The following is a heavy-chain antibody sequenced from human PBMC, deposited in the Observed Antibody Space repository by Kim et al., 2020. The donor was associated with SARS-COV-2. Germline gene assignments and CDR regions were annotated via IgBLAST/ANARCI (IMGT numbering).Heavy chain of an antibody. Sequence: SGPTLVNPTQTLTLTCTFSGFSLTTREMCVSWIRQPPGKALEWLSRIDWDGDKHYRTSLKTRLTISKDTSKNQVILTMTNMDPVDTATYYCARRRRGADYWGQGILVTVSS. CDR2: IDWDGDK. J-gene: IGHJ4*02. CDR1: GFSLTTREMC. V-gene: IGHV2-70*11. D-gene: IGHD3-10*01. CDR3: ARRRRGADY.